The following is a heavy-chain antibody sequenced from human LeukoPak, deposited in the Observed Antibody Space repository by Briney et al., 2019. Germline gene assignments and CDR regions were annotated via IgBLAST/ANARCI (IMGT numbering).Heavy chain of an antibody. CDR3: ARGYYDSSGYYSSSAAY. D-gene: IGHD3-22*01. CDR2: INPNSGGT. V-gene: IGHV1-2*02. J-gene: IGHJ4*02. Sequence: ASVKVSCKASGYTFTGYYMHRVRQAPGQGLEWMGWINPNSGGTNYAQKFQGRVTMTRDTSISTAYMELSRLRSDDTAVYYCARGYYDSSGYYSSSAAYWGQGTLVTVSS. CDR1: GYTFTGYY.